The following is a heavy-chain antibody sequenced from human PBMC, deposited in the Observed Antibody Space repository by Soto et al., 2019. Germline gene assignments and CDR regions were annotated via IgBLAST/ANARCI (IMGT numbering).Heavy chain of an antibody. Sequence: PGGSLRLSCVASGFTFSNYGMHWVRQAPDKGLEWVALISYDGSNQYYADSVKGRFTISRDNSKNTLFLQMNSLRADDTAVYYCAKDQASGQGSFDSWGQGTLVTVSS. V-gene: IGHV3-30*18. CDR1: GFTFSNYG. CDR2: ISYDGSNQ. J-gene: IGHJ4*02. CDR3: AKDQASGQGSFDS.